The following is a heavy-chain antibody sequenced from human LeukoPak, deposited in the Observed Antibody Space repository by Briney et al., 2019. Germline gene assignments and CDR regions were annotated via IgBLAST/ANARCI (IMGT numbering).Heavy chain of an antibody. CDR2: ISYDGSNK. CDR3: AGRDGYNFYLAFDI. D-gene: IGHD5-12*01. J-gene: IGHJ3*02. CDR1: GFTFSSYA. V-gene: IGHV3-30-3*01. Sequence: PGRSLRLSCAASGFTFSSYAMHWVRQAPGKGLEWVAVISYDGSNKYYADSVKGRFTISRDNSKNTLYLQMNSLRAEDTAVYYCAGRDGYNFYLAFDIWGQGTMVTVSS.